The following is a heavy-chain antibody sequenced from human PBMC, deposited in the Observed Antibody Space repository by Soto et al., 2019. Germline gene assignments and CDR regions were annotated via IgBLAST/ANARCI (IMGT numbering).Heavy chain of an antibody. CDR3: ASCPPMRDGGWWFDP. D-gene: IGHD3-16*01. Sequence: QVQLVQSGAEVRKPGSSVKVSCKASGGTFSRHAISWVRQAPGQGLEWMGGIIPIFGTANHAQKFQGRVTIIADESTSTVYMELSSLRSEDTAVYYCASCPPMRDGGWWFDPWGQGTLVTVSS. V-gene: IGHV1-69*01. CDR1: GGTFSRHA. J-gene: IGHJ5*02. CDR2: IIPIFGTA.